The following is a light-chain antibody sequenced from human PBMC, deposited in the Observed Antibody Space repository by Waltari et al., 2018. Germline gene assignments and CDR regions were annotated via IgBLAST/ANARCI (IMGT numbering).Light chain of an antibody. Sequence: DIQMTQSPSSLSASFGDRVTITCRVSQDISNSLAWYQQKLGRAPKLLLHGASRLESGVPSRFSGRGSGTDYTLTISSLQPEDFATYYCQQYYDGPRTFGQGTKVELK. J-gene: IGKJ1*01. CDR1: QDISNS. CDR3: QQYYDGPRT. CDR2: GAS. V-gene: IGKV1-NL1*01.